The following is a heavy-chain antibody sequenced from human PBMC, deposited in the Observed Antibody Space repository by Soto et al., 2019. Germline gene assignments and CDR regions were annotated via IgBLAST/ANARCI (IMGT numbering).Heavy chain of an antibody. CDR3: ARIIADVDYYYYVMGV. J-gene: IGHJ6*02. D-gene: IGHD6-13*01. CDR2: IDPSDSYT. Sequence: GESLKISLKGSGYSFTNYWINWVRQMPGKGLEWVGRIDPSDSYTNYSPSFEGHVTISADKSISTAYLQWSSLKASDTAIYYCARIIADVDYYYYVMGVWGQGTTVTVS. CDR1: GYSFTNYW. V-gene: IGHV5-10-1*01.